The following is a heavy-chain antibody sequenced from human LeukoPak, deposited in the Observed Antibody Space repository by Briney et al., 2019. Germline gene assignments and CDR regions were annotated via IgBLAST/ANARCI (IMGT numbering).Heavy chain of an antibody. Sequence: SETLSLTCTVSGGSISSYYWSWIRQPPGKGLEWIGYIYYSGSTNYNPSLKSRVTISVDTSKNQFSLKLSSVTAADTAVYYCARDGFTALGYWGQGTLVTVSS. CDR2: IYYSGST. J-gene: IGHJ4*02. CDR3: ARDGFTALGY. CDR1: GGSISSYY. D-gene: IGHD3-10*01. V-gene: IGHV4-59*01.